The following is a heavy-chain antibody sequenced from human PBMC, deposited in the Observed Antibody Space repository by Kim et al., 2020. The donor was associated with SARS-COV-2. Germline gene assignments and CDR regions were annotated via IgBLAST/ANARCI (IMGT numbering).Heavy chain of an antibody. V-gene: IGHV3-15*01. CDR3: TTVSYYGSGLYFDY. J-gene: IGHJ4*02. D-gene: IGHD3-10*01. Sequence: AAPVKGRLTISRDNSKHTLYLQMNSLKTEDTAVYYCTTVSYYGSGLYFDYWGQGTLVTVSS.